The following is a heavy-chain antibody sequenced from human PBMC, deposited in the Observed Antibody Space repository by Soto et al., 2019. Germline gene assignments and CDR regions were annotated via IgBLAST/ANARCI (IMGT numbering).Heavy chain of an antibody. CDR3: AREHRGYDGILDYYYGMDV. V-gene: IGHV4-31*03. CDR1: GGSISSGGYY. CDR2: IYYSGST. D-gene: IGHD3-10*01. Sequence: QVQLQESGPGLVKPSQTLSLTCTVSGGSISSGGYYWSWIRQHPGKGLEWIGYIYYSGSTYYNPSLKRRVTISVDTSKNQFSLKLSSVTAADTAVYYCAREHRGYDGILDYYYGMDVWGQGTTVTVSS. J-gene: IGHJ6*02.